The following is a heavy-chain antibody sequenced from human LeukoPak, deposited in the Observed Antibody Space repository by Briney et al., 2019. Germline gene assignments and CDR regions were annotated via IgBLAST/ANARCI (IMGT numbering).Heavy chain of an antibody. D-gene: IGHD3-22*01. CDR2: ISGSGGST. CDR3: ARETRYYYDSSGYYYGY. Sequence: GGSLRLSCAASGFTFSSYAMSWVRQAPGKGLEWVSAISGSGGSTYYADSVKGRFTISRDNSKNTLYLQMNSLRAEDTAVYYCARETRYYYDSSGYYYGYWGQGTLVTVSS. J-gene: IGHJ4*02. CDR1: GFTFSSYA. V-gene: IGHV3-23*01.